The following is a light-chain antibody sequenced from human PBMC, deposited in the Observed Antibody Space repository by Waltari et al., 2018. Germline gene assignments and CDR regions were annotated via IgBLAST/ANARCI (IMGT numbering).Light chain of an antibody. CDR3: QQTFRRPWT. J-gene: IGKJ1*01. CDR1: QTISWY. V-gene: IGKV1-39*01. CDR2: GTS. Sequence: DIQMTQSPSSLSASVGDRVTITCRASQTISWYLNWYQQKPGEAPKLLIYGTSSVQSGVPSRFSGSGSGTDVSLTISSLQPEDFATYSCQQTFRRPWTFGQGTKVEIK.